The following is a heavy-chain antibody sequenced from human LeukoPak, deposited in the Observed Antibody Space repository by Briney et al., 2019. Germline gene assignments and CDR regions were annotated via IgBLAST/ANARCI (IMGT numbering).Heavy chain of an antibody. CDR1: GGSFSGYS. CDR3: AGLIRPCWFDP. CDR2: MIHSGST. Sequence: SGTLSLTCAVYGGSFSGYSWSWVRQPPGKGVEWGGEMIHSGSTNYNPSPKSGDTISVDTSKNKCSLRVSSVDAAGTAVYYCAGLIRPCWFDPWGQGTLVTVSS. J-gene: IGHJ5*02. V-gene: IGHV4-34*12. D-gene: IGHD2-8*01.